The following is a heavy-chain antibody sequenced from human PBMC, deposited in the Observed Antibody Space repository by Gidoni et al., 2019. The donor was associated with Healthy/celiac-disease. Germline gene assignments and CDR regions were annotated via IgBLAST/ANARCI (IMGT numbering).Heavy chain of an antibody. CDR1: GGSISSGSYY. V-gene: IGHV4-61*02. J-gene: IGHJ6*02. CDR3: ARECHCTNGVCCLYYYYGMDV. D-gene: IGHD2-8*01. CDR2: IYTSGST. Sequence: QVQLQESGPGLVKPSQTLSLTCTVSGGSISSGSYYWSWIRQPAGKGLEWIGRIYTSGSTNYNPSLKSRVTISVDTSKNQFSLKLSSVTAADTAVYYCARECHCTNGVCCLYYYYGMDVWGQGTTVTVSS.